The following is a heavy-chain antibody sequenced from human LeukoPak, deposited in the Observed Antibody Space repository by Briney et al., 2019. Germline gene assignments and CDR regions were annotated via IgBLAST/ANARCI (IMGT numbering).Heavy chain of an antibody. CDR2: ISYDGSNK. V-gene: IGHV3-30*04. Sequence: GGSLRLSCAASGFTFSSYAMHWVRQAPGKGLEGVAVISYDGSNKYYADSVKGRFTISRDNSKNTLYLQMNSLRAEDTAVYYCARVKFGELLGSNWFDSWGQGTLVTVSS. CDR1: GFTFSSYA. J-gene: IGHJ5*01. D-gene: IGHD3-10*01. CDR3: ARVKFGELLGSNWFDS.